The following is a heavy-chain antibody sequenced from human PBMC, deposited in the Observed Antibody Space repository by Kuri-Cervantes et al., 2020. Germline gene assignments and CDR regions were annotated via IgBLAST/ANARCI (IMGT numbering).Heavy chain of an antibody. Sequence: SETLSLTCTVSGGSISSSSYYWSWIRQPPGKGLEWIGYIYYSGSTYYNPSLKSRVTISVDTSKNQFSLKLSSVTAADTAVYYCARGPSRYFDLWGRGTLVTVSS. V-gene: IGHV4-30-4*01. CDR3: ARGPSRYFDL. CDR2: IYYSGST. CDR1: GGSISSSSYY. J-gene: IGHJ2*01.